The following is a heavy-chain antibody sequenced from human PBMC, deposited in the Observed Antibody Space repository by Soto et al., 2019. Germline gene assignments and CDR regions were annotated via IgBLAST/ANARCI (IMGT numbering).Heavy chain of an antibody. D-gene: IGHD4-17*01. CDR2: INPNSGGT. V-gene: IGHV1-2*02. CDR1: GYTFTDYY. CDR3: ARVKPIRTTVTTKAPHYFDY. J-gene: IGHJ4*02. Sequence: ASVKVSCKASGYTFTDYYMHWVRQAPGQGLAWMGWINPNSGGTNYAQKFQGRVTMTRDTSISTAYMELSRLRSDDTAVYYCARVKPIRTTVTTKAPHYFDYWGQGTLVTVSS.